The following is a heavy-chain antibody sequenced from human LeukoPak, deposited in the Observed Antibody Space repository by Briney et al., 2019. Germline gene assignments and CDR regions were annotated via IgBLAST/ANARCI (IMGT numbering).Heavy chain of an antibody. D-gene: IGHD3-16*01. CDR3: TKDRGVGGSYAVSDN. J-gene: IGHJ4*02. CDR1: GFTFSNYG. Sequence: GGSLRFSCAASGFTFSNYGMHWVRQAPGKGLEWVAFISSVGRTKYYADSVKGRFTISRDTSKDTLSLQMSSLRPEDTAVYYCTKDRGVGGSYAVSDNWGQGTLVTVSS. V-gene: IGHV3-30*02. CDR2: ISSVGRTK.